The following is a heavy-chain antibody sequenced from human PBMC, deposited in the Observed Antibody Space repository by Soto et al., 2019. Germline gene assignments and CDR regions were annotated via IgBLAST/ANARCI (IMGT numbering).Heavy chain of an antibody. Sequence: QVQLQQWGAGLLKPSETLSLTCAVYGGSFSGSYWSWIRQPPGKGLEWIGEINHSGGTNYNPSLKSRVTISVVTSKSQLSLNLNSVTAADTAVYYCARTIAARASRNLDYWGQGTQVTVSS. J-gene: IGHJ4*02. CDR2: INHSGGT. V-gene: IGHV4-34*01. D-gene: IGHD6-6*01. CDR3: ARTIAARASRNLDY. CDR1: GGSFSGSY.